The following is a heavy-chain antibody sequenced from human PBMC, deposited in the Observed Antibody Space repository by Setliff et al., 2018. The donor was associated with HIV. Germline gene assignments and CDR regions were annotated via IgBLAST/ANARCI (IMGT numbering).Heavy chain of an antibody. CDR3: ARWHPPYGFWEEDY. CDR2: INTNTGNP. V-gene: IGHV7-4-1*02. CDR1: GYTFTSYA. Sequence: ASVKVSCKASGYTFTSYAMNWVRQAPGQGLEWMGWINTNTGNPTYAQGFTGRFVFSLDTSVSTAYLQISSLKAEDTAVYYCARWHPPYGFWEEDYWGQGTLVTVSS. J-gene: IGHJ4*02. D-gene: IGHD3-10*01.